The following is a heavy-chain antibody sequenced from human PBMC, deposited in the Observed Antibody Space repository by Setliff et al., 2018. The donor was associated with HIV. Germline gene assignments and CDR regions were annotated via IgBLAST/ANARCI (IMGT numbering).Heavy chain of an antibody. CDR3: TRDLDLTGGEAFDI. CDR2: LSAESTFI. CDR1: GFTFSAYT. J-gene: IGHJ3*02. D-gene: IGHD3-3*01. Sequence: PGGSLRLSCVASGFTFSAYTMNWVRQAPGKGLEWVASLSAESTFIYYADSMKGRFTISRDNARNSLYLQMNSLRAEDTAMYYCTRDLDLTGGEAFDIWGQGTMVTV. V-gene: IGHV3-21*01.